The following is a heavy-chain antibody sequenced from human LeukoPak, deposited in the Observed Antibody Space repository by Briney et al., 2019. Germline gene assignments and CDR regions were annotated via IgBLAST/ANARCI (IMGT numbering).Heavy chain of an antibody. CDR2: ISGSGGTI. Sequence: PGGSLRLSCAASGFTFSDYYMSWIRQAPGKGLEWVSYISGSGGTIYYADSVKGRFILSRDNAKNSLYLQMNSLRAEDTAVYYCAKDFYHRLTVTIDYWGQGTLVTVSS. CDR1: GFTFSDYY. J-gene: IGHJ4*02. V-gene: IGHV3-11*01. D-gene: IGHD4-17*01. CDR3: AKDFYHRLTVTIDY.